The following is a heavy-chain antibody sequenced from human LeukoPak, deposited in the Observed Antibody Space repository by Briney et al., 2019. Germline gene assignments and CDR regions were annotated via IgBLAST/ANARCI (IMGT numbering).Heavy chain of an antibody. D-gene: IGHD3-22*01. CDR1: GFTFSSYG. J-gene: IGHJ4*02. Sequence: GGSLRLSCAASGFTFSSYGMHWVRQAPGKGLEWVAVIWYDGSNKYYADSVKGRFTISRDNSKNTLYLQMNSLRAEDTAVYYCASELGEYYYDSSGYYYIWGKGTLVTVSS. CDR3: ASELGEYYYDSSGYYYI. CDR2: IWYDGSNK. V-gene: IGHV3-33*01.